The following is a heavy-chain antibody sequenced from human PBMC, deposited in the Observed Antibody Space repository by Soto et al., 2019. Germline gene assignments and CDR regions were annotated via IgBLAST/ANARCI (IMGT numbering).Heavy chain of an antibody. CDR2: IIPIFGTA. Sequence: QVQLVQSGAEVKKPGSSVKVSCKASGGTFSSYAISWVRQAPGQGLEWMGGIIPIFGTANYAQKFQGRVTITADESTSPAYMELSSLRSEDTDVYYCARDWIRRGYSYGMFDYWGQGTLVTVSS. J-gene: IGHJ4*02. CDR3: ARDWIRRGYSYGMFDY. V-gene: IGHV1-69*01. D-gene: IGHD5-18*01. CDR1: GGTFSSYA.